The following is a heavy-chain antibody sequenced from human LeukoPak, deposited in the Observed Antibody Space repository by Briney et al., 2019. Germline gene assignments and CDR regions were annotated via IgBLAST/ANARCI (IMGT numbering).Heavy chain of an antibody. CDR1: GGSISSGDYY. CDR2: IYYSGST. D-gene: IGHD1-26*01. V-gene: IGHV4-61*08. J-gene: IGHJ4*02. Sequence: KSSETLSLTCTVSGGSISSGDYYWSWIRQPPGKGLEWIGYIYYSGSTNYNPSLKSRVTISVDTSKNQFSLKLSSVTAADTAVYYCARGREWGLGPNFDYWGQGTLVTVSS. CDR3: ARGREWGLGPNFDY.